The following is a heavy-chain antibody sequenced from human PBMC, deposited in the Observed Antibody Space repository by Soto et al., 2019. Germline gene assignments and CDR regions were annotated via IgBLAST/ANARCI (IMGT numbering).Heavy chain of an antibody. Sequence: EVQLLESGGGLVQPGGSLRLSCAASGLTFSSYAMTWVGKAPGKGREGVSAISGSGGTTYYAASVKGRFTISRDNSKNTLSLQMNSLRAEDTAVYYCAKSTFGVTAVNPLEDYWGQGTLVTVSS. V-gene: IGHV3-23*01. D-gene: IGHD2-21*02. CDR2: ISGSGGTT. J-gene: IGHJ4*02. CDR3: AKSTFGVTAVNPLEDY. CDR1: GLTFSSYA.